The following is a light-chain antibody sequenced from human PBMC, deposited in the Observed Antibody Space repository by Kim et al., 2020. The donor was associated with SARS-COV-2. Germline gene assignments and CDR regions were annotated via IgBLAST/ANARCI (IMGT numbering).Light chain of an antibody. V-gene: IGLV3-21*04. J-gene: IGLJ2*01. CDR2: YDS. CDR1: DVGSKG. Sequence: SYELTQPPSVSVAPGQTAMITCGGNDVGSKGVNWYQQRPGQAPVLVSYYDSVRPSGIPERFSGSKSGNTATLTISRSEAGDEADYYCQVWDNGRDHVIFG. CDR3: QVWDNGRDHVI.